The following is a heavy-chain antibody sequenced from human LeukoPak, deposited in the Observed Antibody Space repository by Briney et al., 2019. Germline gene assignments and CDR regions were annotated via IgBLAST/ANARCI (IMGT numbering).Heavy chain of an antibody. CDR3: AKSRAYCGGDCYSAMGY. Sequence: PSETLSLTCTVSGGSISGYYWSWIRQPPGKGLEWIAYIYYSGISNYNPSLKSRVIISVDSSKNQFSLKLTSVTAADTAVYYCAKSRAYCGGDCYSAMGYWGQGTLVTVSS. D-gene: IGHD2-21*02. V-gene: IGHV4-59*01. J-gene: IGHJ4*02. CDR1: GGSISGYY. CDR2: IYYSGIS.